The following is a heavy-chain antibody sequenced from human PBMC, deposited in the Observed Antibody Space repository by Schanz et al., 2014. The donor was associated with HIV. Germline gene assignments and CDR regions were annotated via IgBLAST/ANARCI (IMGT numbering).Heavy chain of an antibody. Sequence: QVQLVESGGGVVQPGRSLRLSCAGSGLTFSSYGMHWVRQAPGKGLEWVAVISYDGSNKYYADSVKGRFTMSRDNSKNTLSLQMDSLRVDDTAIYYCAKRSGRSFGYFDSWGQGLLVTVSS. CDR2: ISYDGSNK. V-gene: IGHV3-30*18. J-gene: IGHJ4*02. D-gene: IGHD2-15*01. CDR3: AKRSGRSFGYFDS. CDR1: GLTFSSYG.